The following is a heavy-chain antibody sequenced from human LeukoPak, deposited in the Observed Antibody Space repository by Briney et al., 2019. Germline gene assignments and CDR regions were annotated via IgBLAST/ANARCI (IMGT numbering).Heavy chain of an antibody. D-gene: IGHD4-17*01. CDR1: GFIFSDYY. CDR3: ARDPGLRHFDY. J-gene: IGHJ4*02. V-gene: IGHV3-11*01. Sequence: GGSLRLSCAASGFIFSDYYIGWIRQAPGKGLEWISHINSGIGRTTYYADSVKGRFTISRDNAKNSVFLQMNSLRVEDTAVYFCARDPGLRHFDYWGQGTLVTVSS. CDR2: INSGIGRTT.